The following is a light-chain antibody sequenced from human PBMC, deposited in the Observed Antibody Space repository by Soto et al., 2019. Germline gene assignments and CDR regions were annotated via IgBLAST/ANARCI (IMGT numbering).Light chain of an antibody. CDR1: SSNLGAGYD. J-gene: IGLJ3*02. Sequence: QSVLTQPPSVSGAPGQRVTLSCTGNSSNLGAGYDVHWYQQHPGKAPRLMIYEANKRPSGVPDRFSGSKSGYTASLTVSGLQTEDEAFYYCSSSAGIYHYLVFGGGTKLTVL. CDR2: EAN. V-gene: IGLV1-40*01. CDR3: SSSAGIYHYLV.